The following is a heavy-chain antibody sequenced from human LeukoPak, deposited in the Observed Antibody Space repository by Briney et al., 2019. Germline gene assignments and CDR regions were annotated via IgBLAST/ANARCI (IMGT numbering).Heavy chain of an antibody. J-gene: IGHJ4*02. CDR1: GFSFSRYW. CDR2: IKKDGSEK. Sequence: PGGSLRLSCATSGFSFSRYWMSWVRQAPGKGLEWVANIKKDGSEKYYVDSVKGRFTISRDNVKNSLYLQMNSLRAEDTAVYYCAREGPRGNSQFDYWGQGTLVTVSS. V-gene: IGHV3-7*01. CDR3: AREGPRGNSQFDY. D-gene: IGHD2/OR15-2a*01.